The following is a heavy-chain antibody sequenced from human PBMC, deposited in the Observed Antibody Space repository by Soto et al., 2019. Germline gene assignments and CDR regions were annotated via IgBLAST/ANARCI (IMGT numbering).Heavy chain of an antibody. CDR1: GFTFDDYA. D-gene: IGHD6-19*01. V-gene: IGHV3-9*01. CDR2: ISWNSGNI. CDR3: AKGRSGYSSTWADD. Sequence: SLRLSCAASGFTFDDYAMHWVRQPPGKGLEWVSSISWNSGNIAYADSAKGRFTISRDNAKNSLYLQMNSLRAEDTALYYCAKGRSGYSSTWADDWGQGTLVTVSS. J-gene: IGHJ4*02.